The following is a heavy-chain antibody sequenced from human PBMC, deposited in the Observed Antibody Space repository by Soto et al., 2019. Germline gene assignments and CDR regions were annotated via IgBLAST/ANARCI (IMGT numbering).Heavy chain of an antibody. J-gene: IGHJ4*02. CDR3: ARDETNSYVY. D-gene: IGHD5-18*01. Sequence: PGGSLRLSCAASGLTFSSYWRSWVRQAPGKGLEWVANIKENGRENYYMDSVKGRFTIYRDNAKNSLYLQMSSLRAEDTAVYFCARDETNSYVYWGQGALVTVSS. CDR2: IKENGREN. V-gene: IGHV3-7*05. CDR1: GLTFSSYW.